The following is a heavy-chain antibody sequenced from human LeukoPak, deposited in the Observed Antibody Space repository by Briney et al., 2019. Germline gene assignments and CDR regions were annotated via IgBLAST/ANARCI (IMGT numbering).Heavy chain of an antibody. CDR1: GFTFSSYS. CDR2: TSSSSSTI. V-gene: IGHV3-48*04. CDR3: ATCGYGDFYYYYYGMDV. D-gene: IGHD4-17*01. J-gene: IGHJ6*02. Sequence: GGSLRLSCAASGFTFSSYSMNWVRQAPGKGLEWVSYTSSSSSTIYYADSVKGRFTISRDNAKNSLYLQMNSLRAEDTAVYYCATCGYGDFYYYYYGMDVWGQGTTVTVSS.